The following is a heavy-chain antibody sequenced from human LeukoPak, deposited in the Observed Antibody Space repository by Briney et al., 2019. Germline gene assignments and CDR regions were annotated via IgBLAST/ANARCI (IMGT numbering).Heavy chain of an antibody. J-gene: IGHJ3*02. CDR1: AFIVSNRY. V-gene: IGHV4-59*02. CDR2: IYSSGST. Sequence: GSLRLSCAASAFIVSNRYMSWVRQAPGEGLEWIGYIYSSGSTNYNPSLKSRVTMSVDTSKNQFSLRLNSVSAADTAVYYCARTVRQWLANDAFDIWGQGTKVTVSS. CDR3: ARTVRQWLANDAFDI. D-gene: IGHD6-19*01.